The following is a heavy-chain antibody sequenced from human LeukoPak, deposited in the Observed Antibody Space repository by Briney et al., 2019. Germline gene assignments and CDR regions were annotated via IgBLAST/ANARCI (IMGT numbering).Heavy chain of an antibody. CDR2: MNPNSGNT. Sequence: ASVKVSCKASGYTFTSYDINWVRQATGQGLEWMGWMNPNSGNTGYAQKFQGRVTMTRNTSISTAYMELSSLRSEDTAVYYCARGSSGWYHTAEYFQHWGQGTLVTVSS. V-gene: IGHV1-8*01. D-gene: IGHD6-19*01. CDR1: GYTFTSYD. CDR3: ARGSSGWYHTAEYFQH. J-gene: IGHJ1*01.